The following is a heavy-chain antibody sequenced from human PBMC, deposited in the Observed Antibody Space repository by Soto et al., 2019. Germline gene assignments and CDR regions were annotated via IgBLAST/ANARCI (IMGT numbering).Heavy chain of an antibody. CDR2: INDGGSA. D-gene: IGHD3-10*01. V-gene: IGHV4-34*01. J-gene: IGHJ4*02. CDR3: ARGLLSETHYSGGWYFFDY. Sequence: QVQLQQWGAGLLKPSETLSLTCAVYGGSFSGYSWTWIRQSPGKGLEWIGQINDGGSANYNPSLTSRVTIAVDTSNNEFFLERSAVPAADPAVYYCARGLLSETHYSGGWYFFDYWGQGTLVTVSS. CDR1: GGSFSGYS.